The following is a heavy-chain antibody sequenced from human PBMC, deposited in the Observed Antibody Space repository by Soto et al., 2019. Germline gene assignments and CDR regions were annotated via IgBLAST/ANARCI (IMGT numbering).Heavy chain of an antibody. V-gene: IGHV3-30-3*01. J-gene: IGHJ6*02. CDR1: GFTFSSYA. D-gene: IGHD1-26*01. CDR2: ISYDGSNK. CDR3: ARDKWELLISRAYYYYGMDV. Sequence: QVQLVESGGGVVQPGRSLRLSCAASGFTFSSYAMHWVRQAPGKGLAWVAVISYDGSNKYYADSVKGRFTIARDKFKNTLYLHMNSLRAEDTAVYYCARDKWELLISRAYYYYGMDVWGQGTTVTVSS.